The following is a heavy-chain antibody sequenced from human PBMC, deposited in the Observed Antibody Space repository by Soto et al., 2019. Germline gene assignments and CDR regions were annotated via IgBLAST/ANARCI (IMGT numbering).Heavy chain of an antibody. V-gene: IGHV3-15*07. CDR3: TTDSLEDSSGYYSWPAFDI. J-gene: IGHJ3*02. CDR2: IKSKTDGGTT. D-gene: IGHD3-22*01. CDR1: GFTFSNAW. Sequence: GGSLRLSCAASGFTFSNAWMNWVRQAPGKGLEWVGRIKSKTDGGTTDYAAPVKGRFTISRDDSKNTLYLQMNSLKTEDTAVYYCTTDSLEDSSGYYSWPAFDIWGQGTMVTVSS.